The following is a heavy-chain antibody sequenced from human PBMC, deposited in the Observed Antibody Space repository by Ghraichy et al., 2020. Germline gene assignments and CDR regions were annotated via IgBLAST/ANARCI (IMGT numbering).Heavy chain of an antibody. J-gene: IGHJ4*02. CDR1: GASTSLNY. CDR2: VYNSGST. V-gene: IGHV4-59*08. D-gene: IGHD3-16*01. Sequence: SQTPSLTCSVSGASTSLNYWSWIRQPPGKGLDWIGYVYNSGSTNYNPSLKSRVTISMDTSKKHFSLKLHSVTAADTAVYYCARLRDTYYYVLDFWGQGSLVTVSS. CDR3: ARLRDTYYYVLDF.